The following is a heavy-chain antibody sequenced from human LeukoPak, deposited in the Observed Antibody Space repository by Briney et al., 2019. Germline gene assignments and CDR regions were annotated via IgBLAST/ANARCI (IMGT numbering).Heavy chain of an antibody. V-gene: IGHV1-69*05. J-gene: IGHJ6*03. CDR3: AREGGYSGYANMDV. D-gene: IGHD5-12*01. CDR2: IIPIFGTA. CDR1: GGTFSSYA. Sequence: SVRVSCKASGGTFSSYAISWVRQAPGQGLEWVGGIIPIFGTANYAQKFQGRVTITTDESTSTAYMELSSLRSEDTAVYYCAREGGYSGYANMDVWGKGTTVTVSS.